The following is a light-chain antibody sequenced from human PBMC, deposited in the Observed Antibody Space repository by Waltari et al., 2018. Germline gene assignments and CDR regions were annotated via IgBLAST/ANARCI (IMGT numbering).Light chain of an antibody. CDR3: CSYAGSLWV. CDR1: SSDVGGYNY. CDR2: DVS. V-gene: IGLV2-11*01. Sequence: QSALTQPRSVSGSPGQSVTISCTGTSSDVGGYNYVSWYQQHPGKAPKLMIYDVSKRPSGVPVRFSGSKSGNTASLTISGLQAEDEADYYCCSYAGSLWVFGGGTKLTVL. J-gene: IGLJ3*02.